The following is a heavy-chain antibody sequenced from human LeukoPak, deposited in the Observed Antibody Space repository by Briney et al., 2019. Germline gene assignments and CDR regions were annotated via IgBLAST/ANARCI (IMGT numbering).Heavy chain of an antibody. Sequence: SETLSLTCAVYGGSFSGYYWSWIRQPPGKGLEWIGEINHSGSTNYNPSLKSRVTISVDTSKNQFSLKLRSVTAADTAVYYCATGGGIAVAHAWGQGSLVTVSS. D-gene: IGHD6-19*01. J-gene: IGHJ4*02. V-gene: IGHV4-34*01. CDR1: GGSFSGYY. CDR2: INHSGST. CDR3: ATGGGIAVAHA.